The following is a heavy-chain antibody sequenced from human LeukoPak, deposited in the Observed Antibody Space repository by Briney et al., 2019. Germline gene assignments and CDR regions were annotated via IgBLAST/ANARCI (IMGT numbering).Heavy chain of an antibody. J-gene: IGHJ4*02. V-gene: IGHV1-69*02. Sequence: ASVKVSCKASGGTLSSYTISWVRQAPGHGLEWMGRMIPILGIANYAQKFQGRVTITADKSTSTAYMELSSLGSGDTPVYDCARQLGYYYSSGYQGYWRQPTLVTVSS. CDR3: ARQLGYYYSSGYQGY. D-gene: IGHD3-22*01. CDR1: GGTLSSYT. CDR2: MIPILGIA.